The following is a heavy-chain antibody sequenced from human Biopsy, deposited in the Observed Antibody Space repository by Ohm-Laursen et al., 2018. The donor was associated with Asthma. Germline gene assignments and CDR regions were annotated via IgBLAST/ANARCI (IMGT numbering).Heavy chain of an antibody. V-gene: IGHV3-53*01. CDR2: IYSSGTS. J-gene: IGHJ4*02. CDR1: GFAVSRDY. CDR3: ARGDSSGWSQYYFDY. D-gene: IGHD6-19*01. Sequence: SLRLSCAASGFAVSRDYMFWVRQAPGKGLEWVSVIYSSGTSHTADPVRGRFTISRDYSKNTLYLQMHSLRAEDTAVYYCARGDSSGWSQYYFDYWGQGTLVTVSS.